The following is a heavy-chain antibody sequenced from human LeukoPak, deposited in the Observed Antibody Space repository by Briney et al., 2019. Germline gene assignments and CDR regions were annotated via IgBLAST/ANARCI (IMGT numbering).Heavy chain of an antibody. CDR1: GFTFSSYW. Sequence: QPGGSLRLSCAAPGFTFSSYWMHWVRQAPGKGLVWVSRINSDGSSTSYADSVKGRFTISRDNAKNTLYLQMNSLRAEDTAVYYCARGTLYYDSSGYYNDYWGQGTLVTVSS. V-gene: IGHV3-74*01. CDR2: INSDGSST. J-gene: IGHJ4*02. D-gene: IGHD3-22*01. CDR3: ARGTLYYDSSGYYNDY.